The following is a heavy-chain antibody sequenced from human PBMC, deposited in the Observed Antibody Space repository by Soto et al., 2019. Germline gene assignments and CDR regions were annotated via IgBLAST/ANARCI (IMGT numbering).Heavy chain of an antibody. CDR3: AKDAGVVVVAASITYFDR. CDR1: GFTFSNYG. J-gene: IGHJ4*02. V-gene: IGHV3-30*18. CDR2: ISYDGSKT. Sequence: QVQLVESGGGVVQPGRSLRLSCVASGFTFSNYGMHWVRQAPGKGLEWVAIISYDGSKTYYPDSVKGRFTISRDDSKNTLYLQMNSLRTEDTAMYYCAKDAGVVVVAASITYFDRWGQGTLVTVSS. D-gene: IGHD2-15*01.